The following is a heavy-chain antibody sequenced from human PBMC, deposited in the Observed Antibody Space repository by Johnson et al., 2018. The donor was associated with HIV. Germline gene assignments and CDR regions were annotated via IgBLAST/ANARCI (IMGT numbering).Heavy chain of an antibody. V-gene: IGHV3-7*05. D-gene: IGHD2-15*01. CDR3: ARLRSGNRAFDI. CDR1: GFSFSSYW. CDR2: IKQDGNEK. Sequence: VQLVESGGGLVQPGGSLRLSCAASGFSFSSYWMSWVRQAPGKGLQWVANIKQDGNEKSYVDSVKGRFSISRDNAKNSLHLQMNSLRAEDTAVYYCARLRSGNRAFDIWGQGTMVTVSS. J-gene: IGHJ3*02.